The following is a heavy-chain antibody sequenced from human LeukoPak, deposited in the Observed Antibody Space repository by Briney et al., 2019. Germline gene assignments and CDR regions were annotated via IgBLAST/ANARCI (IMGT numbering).Heavy chain of an antibody. CDR2: INTDGSST. V-gene: IGHV3-74*01. J-gene: IGHJ4*02. CDR3: ATAQWLAYYFDY. CDR1: GFTFSSYW. Sequence: GGSLRLSCAASGFTFSSYWMHWVRQAPGKGLVWVSRINTDGSSTSYADSVKGRFTISRDNVRNTLYLQMNSLRAEDTAVYYCATAQWLAYYFDYWGQGTLVTVSS. D-gene: IGHD6-19*01.